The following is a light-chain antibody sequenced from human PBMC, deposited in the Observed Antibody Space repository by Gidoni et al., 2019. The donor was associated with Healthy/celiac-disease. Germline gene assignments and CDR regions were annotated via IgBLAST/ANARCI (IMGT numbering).Light chain of an antibody. V-gene: IGKV1-39*01. J-gene: IGKJ2*01. CDR3: QQSYSTLSYT. CDR2: AAS. Sequence: DIQMTQSPSSLSASVGDSFTITCRASQSISSYLNWYQQKPGKAPKLLIYAASSLQSGVPSRFSGSGSGTDFTLTISSLQPEDFATYYCQQSYSTLSYTFGQGTKLEIK. CDR1: QSISSY.